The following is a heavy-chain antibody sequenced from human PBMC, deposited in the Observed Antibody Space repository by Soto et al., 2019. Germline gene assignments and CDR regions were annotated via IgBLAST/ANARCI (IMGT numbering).Heavy chain of an antibody. Sequence: PGESLTPSCEVSGSTSNIHATSWVRHPQEKGLQWVSSFSGIGLSTYHTDSVKGRFTVSRDNSRNTLFLQMDSLRAEDTAIYYCAKYSVLRGLLSYFDYWGQGTLVTVSS. J-gene: IGHJ4*02. CDR2: FSGIGLST. D-gene: IGHD3-10*01. V-gene: IGHV3-23*01. CDR3: AKYSVLRGLLSYFDY. CDR1: GSTSNIHA.